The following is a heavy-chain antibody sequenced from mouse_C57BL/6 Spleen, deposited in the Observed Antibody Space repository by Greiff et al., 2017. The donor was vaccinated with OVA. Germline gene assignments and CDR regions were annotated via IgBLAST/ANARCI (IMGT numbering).Heavy chain of an antibody. V-gene: IGHV1-52*01. Sequence: VQLQQPGAELVRPGSSVKLSCKASGYTFTSYWMHWVKQRPIQGLEWIGNIDPSDSETHYNQKFKDKATLTVDKSSSTAYMQLSSLTSEDSAVYYGARKGGTRDYAMDYWGQGTSVTVSS. CDR2: IDPSDSET. CDR3: ARKGGTRDYAMDY. J-gene: IGHJ4*01. D-gene: IGHD3-3*01. CDR1: GYTFTSYW.